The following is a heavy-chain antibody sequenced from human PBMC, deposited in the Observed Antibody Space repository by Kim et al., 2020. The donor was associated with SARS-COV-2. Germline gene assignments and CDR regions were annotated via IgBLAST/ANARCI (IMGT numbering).Heavy chain of an antibody. Sequence: GGSLRLSCVASGFTVSSDYMSCVRQAPGRGLEWVSVIYSGGDTYYADSVKGRFTISRHNSENAVYLQMSSLRPEDTAVYYCARDPGLPNGMSVWGQGTTVTVSS. CDR2: IYSGGDT. CDR1: GFTVSSDY. CDR3: ARDPGLPNGMSV. V-gene: IGHV3-53*04. J-gene: IGHJ6*02.